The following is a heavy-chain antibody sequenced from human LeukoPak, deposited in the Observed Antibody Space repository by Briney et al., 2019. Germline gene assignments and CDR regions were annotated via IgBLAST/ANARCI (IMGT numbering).Heavy chain of an antibody. Sequence: PGGSLRLSCAASGFTFSSYAMSWVRQAPGKGLEWVSAISSSGGSTYYADSVKGRFTISRDNSKNTLYLQINSLRAEDTAVYYCARAVPGYCDSTSCYGSPFDIWGQGTMITVSS. D-gene: IGHD2-2*01. CDR3: ARAVPGYCDSTSCYGSPFDI. CDR2: ISSSGGST. V-gene: IGHV3-23*01. CDR1: GFTFSSYA. J-gene: IGHJ3*02.